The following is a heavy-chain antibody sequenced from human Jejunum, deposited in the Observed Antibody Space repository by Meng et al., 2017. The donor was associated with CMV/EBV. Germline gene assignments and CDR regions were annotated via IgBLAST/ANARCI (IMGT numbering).Heavy chain of an antibody. CDR3: ARTISVSVAGAVVPGESDS. V-gene: IGHV3-7*01. J-gene: IGHJ4*02. CDR2: ISRDGSKD. CDR1: FRSYM. Sequence: FRSYMMSWVRQAPGKGPAWVASISRDGSKDYYVDSVKGRFTISRDNAKTSLFLELSSLRAEDTAVYYCARTISVSVAGAVVPGESDSWGQGTLVTVSS. D-gene: IGHD2-15*01.